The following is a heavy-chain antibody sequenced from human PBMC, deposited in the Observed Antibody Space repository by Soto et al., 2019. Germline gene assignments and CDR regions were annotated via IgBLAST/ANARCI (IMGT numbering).Heavy chain of an antibody. CDR1: GYMFTTYG. D-gene: IGHD6-6*01. V-gene: IGHV1-18*04. CDR2: ISAYNGNK. CDR3: ARTGGGMAARPLEY. Sequence: QVQLMQSGGEVKKPGASVEVSCKASGYMFTTYGISWVRQAPGQGLEWMAWISAYNGNKKYAQKFQDRVTMTIRTSSTTVSMDLRNLTSDDTAIYYCARTGGGMAARPLEYWGQGTLVTVSP. J-gene: IGHJ4*02.